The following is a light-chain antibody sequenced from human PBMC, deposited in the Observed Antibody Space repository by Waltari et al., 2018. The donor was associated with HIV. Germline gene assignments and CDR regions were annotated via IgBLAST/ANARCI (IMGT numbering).Light chain of an antibody. CDR1: ALPKQY. V-gene: IGLV3-25*03. CDR3: QSADSSRTYRV. Sequence: SYELTQPPSVSVSPGQTARITCSGDALPKQYAYWYQQQPGQAPVLVIYKDSERPSGIPERFSGSSSGTTVTLTISGVHAEDEADYYCQSADSSRTYRVFGGGTKLTVL. J-gene: IGLJ3*02. CDR2: KDS.